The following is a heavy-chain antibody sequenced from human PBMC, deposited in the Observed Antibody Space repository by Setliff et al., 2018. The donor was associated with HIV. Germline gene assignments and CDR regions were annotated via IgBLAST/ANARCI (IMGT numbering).Heavy chain of an antibody. D-gene: IGHD3-9*01. CDR1: GGSISSRSYY. V-gene: IGHV4-61*09. CDR2: IHTSGDT. J-gene: IGHJ3*02. CDR3: ARRDSYYDILTGPAFDAFDI. Sequence: SETLSLTCSVSGGSISSRSYYWSWIRQPAGKGLEWIGHIHTSGDTDYSPSLNSRVTISIDTSKKQFSLKLSSVTAADAAMYYCARRDSYYDILTGPAFDAFDIWGQGTMVTVSS.